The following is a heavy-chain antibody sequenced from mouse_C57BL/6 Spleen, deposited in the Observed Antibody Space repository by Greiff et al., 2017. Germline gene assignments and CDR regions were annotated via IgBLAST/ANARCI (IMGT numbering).Heavy chain of an antibody. CDR2: IYPGDGDT. V-gene: IGHV1-82*01. Sequence: VQLLQSGPDLVKPGASVKLSCTASGYAFSSSWMYWVQQRPGKGLEWIGRIYPGDGDTNYKGKLKGKATLTVDKTSSTAYMQLSRLKSEDSAVYFCARGDLGVDYWGQGTTLIVSS. CDR1: GYAFSSSW. J-gene: IGHJ2*01. CDR3: ARGDLGVDY. D-gene: IGHD1-1*02.